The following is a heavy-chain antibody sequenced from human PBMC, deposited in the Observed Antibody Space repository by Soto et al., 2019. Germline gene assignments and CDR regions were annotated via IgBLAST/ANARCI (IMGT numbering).Heavy chain of an antibody. V-gene: IGHV3-74*01. CDR1: GFTFSSYW. CDR2: IKGDASSV. CDR3: ARGASGRFYFDY. J-gene: IGHJ4*02. Sequence: EVQLVESGGGLVQPGGSLRLSCEASGFTFSSYWMHWVRQAPGKGLVWISRIKGDASSVNYAASVKGRFTISRDNAKNTLYLLMNSLSAEDTALYYCARGASGRFYFDYWGQGTLVTVSS. D-gene: IGHD3-10*01.